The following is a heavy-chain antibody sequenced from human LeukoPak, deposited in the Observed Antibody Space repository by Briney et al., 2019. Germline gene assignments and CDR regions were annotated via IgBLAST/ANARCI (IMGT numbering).Heavy chain of an antibody. Sequence: SETLSLTCTVSGGSISSHYWSWIRQPPGKGLEWIGYIYYSGSTNYNPSLKSRVTISVDTSKKQFSLKLSSVTAADTTVYYCARDPTTVTKGLDIWGQGTMVTVSS. CDR2: IYYSGST. CDR1: GGSISSHY. D-gene: IGHD4-17*01. V-gene: IGHV4-59*11. CDR3: ARDPTTVTKGLDI. J-gene: IGHJ3*02.